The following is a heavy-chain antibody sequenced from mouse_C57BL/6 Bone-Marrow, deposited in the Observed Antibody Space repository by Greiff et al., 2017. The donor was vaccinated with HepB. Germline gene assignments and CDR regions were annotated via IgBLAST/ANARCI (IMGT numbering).Heavy chain of an antibody. J-gene: IGHJ3*01. D-gene: IGHD3-2*02. CDR3: TTTAQATWFAY. V-gene: IGHV14-4*01. CDR1: GFNIKDYY. CDR2: IDPENGDT. Sequence: EVQLQQSGAELVRPGASVKLSCTASGFNIKDYYMHWVKQRPEQGLEWIGWIDPENGDTEYASKFQGKATITADTSSNTAYLQLSSLTSEDTAVYYCTTTAQATWFAYWGQGTLVTVSA.